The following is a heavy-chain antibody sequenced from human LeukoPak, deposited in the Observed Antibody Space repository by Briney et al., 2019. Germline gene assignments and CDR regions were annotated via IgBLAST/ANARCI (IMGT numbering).Heavy chain of an antibody. D-gene: IGHD2-2*01. CDR2: ISSSSSSI. J-gene: IGHJ4*02. V-gene: IGHV3-21*01. CDR1: GFTFRSYT. CDR3: ARGFCTSASCYGSY. Sequence: GGSLRLSCAASGFTFRSYTMNWVRQAPGKGRDWDSSISSSSSSIYYADSVKGRFTISRDNSKKSLYLQMNSLRAEDTAMYYCARGFCTSASCYGSYWGQGTLVTVSS.